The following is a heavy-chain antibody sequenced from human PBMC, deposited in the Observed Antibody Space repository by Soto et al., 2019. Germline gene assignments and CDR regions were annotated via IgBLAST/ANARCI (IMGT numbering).Heavy chain of an antibody. V-gene: IGHV3-33*01. J-gene: IGHJ4*02. CDR3: ARGIDYGDYAIDY. CDR2: IWYDGSNE. D-gene: IGHD4-17*01. CDR1: GFTFSSYC. Sequence: PGGSLRLSCAASGFTFSSYCIHWVRQAPCRGLEWVAVIWYDGSNEYYGDSVKGRFTIYRDNSKKTVYLQMNSLSVEDTAVYYCARGIDYGDYAIDYLCQRTLVSVSS.